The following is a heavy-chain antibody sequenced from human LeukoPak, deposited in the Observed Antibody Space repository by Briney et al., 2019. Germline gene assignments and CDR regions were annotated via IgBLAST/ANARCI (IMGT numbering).Heavy chain of an antibody. CDR2: TYYRSKWFN. V-gene: IGHV6-1*01. CDR1: GDSVSSNSAA. D-gene: IGHD2-21*01. Sequence: SQTLSLTCAISGDSVSSNSAAWNWIRQSPSRGLEWLGRTYYRSKWFNDYAVSVKSRITINPDTSKNQFSLQLNSVTPEDTAVYYCAGRSPYCGGDCYAYWGQGTLVTVSS. J-gene: IGHJ4*02. CDR3: AGRSPYCGGDCYAY.